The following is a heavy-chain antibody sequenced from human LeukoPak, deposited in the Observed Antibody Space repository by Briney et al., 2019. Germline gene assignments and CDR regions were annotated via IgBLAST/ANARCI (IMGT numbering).Heavy chain of an antibody. Sequence: ASVTVSCKASGGTFSSYAISWVRQAPGQGLEWVGRIIPILGIANYAQKFQGRVTITADKSTSTAYMELSSLRSEDTAVYYCAGVRGENGMDVWGQGTTVTVSS. CDR2: IIPILGIA. CDR3: AGVRGENGMDV. V-gene: IGHV1-69*04. CDR1: GGTFSSYA. D-gene: IGHD3-10*01. J-gene: IGHJ6*02.